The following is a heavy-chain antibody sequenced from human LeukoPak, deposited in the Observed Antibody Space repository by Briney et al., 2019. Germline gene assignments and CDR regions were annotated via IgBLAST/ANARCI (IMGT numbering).Heavy chain of an antibody. CDR2: IWYDGSKE. CDR3: ARGYYDSSGSGFYFDS. CDR1: GFIFSSYA. Sequence: PGRSLRLSCAASGFIFSSYAMHWVRQAPGKGLEWVAVIWYDGSKEYYADSVKGRATISRDNSKNTMYLEVNSQRDEDTAVYYCARGYYDSSGSGFYFDSWGQGTLVTVSS. J-gene: IGHJ4*02. D-gene: IGHD3-22*01. V-gene: IGHV3-33*01.